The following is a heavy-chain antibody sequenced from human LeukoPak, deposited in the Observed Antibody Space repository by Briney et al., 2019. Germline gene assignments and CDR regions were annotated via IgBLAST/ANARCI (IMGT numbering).Heavy chain of an antibody. Sequence: PSETLSLTCTVSGDSINSLDLWSWVRQPPGKGLEWIGEMYLSGTTHSNPSVKSRVTISIDKSKNQFFLNLSSVTAADTAVYYCARGPHHYYDSSGYYSPHWFDPWGQGTLVTVSS. CDR3: ARGPHHYYDSSGYYSPHWFDP. J-gene: IGHJ5*02. D-gene: IGHD3-22*01. V-gene: IGHV4-4*02. CDR2: MYLSGTT. CDR1: GDSINSLDL.